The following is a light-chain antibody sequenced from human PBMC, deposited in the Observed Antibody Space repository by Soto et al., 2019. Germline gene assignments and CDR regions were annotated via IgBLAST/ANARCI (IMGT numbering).Light chain of an antibody. CDR2: VAS. CDR1: XSVSNN. J-gene: IGKJ1*01. V-gene: IGKV3-15*01. Sequence: KVRTHSPATLSVSPGERATLSCRASXSVSNNLAWYQQKPGQAPRLLIYVASTRATGTPARFSGSGSGTEFTLTISSLQSEDFAVYYCQQYNNWPPWTFGQGTRWIS. CDR3: QQYNNWPPWT.